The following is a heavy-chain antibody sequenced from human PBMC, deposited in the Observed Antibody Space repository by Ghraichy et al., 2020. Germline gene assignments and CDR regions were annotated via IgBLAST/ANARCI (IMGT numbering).Heavy chain of an antibody. Sequence: SETLSLTCAVYGGSFSGYYWSWIRQPPGKGLEWIGEINHSGSTNYNPSLKSRVTISVDTSKNQFSLKLSSVTAADTAVYYCARGSRAVGAKRYMDVWGKGTTVTVSS. V-gene: IGHV4-34*01. D-gene: IGHD1-26*01. J-gene: IGHJ6*03. CDR2: INHSGST. CDR3: ARGSRAVGAKRYMDV. CDR1: GGSFSGYY.